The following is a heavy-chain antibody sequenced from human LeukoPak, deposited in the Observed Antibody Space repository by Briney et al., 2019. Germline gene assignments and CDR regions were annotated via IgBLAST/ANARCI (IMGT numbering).Heavy chain of an antibody. J-gene: IGHJ4*02. CDR3: AKDREITASGTFDF. CDR2: ISDDGRNK. V-gene: IGHV3-30*18. CDR1: GFTVSSNY. Sequence: GGSLRLSCVASGFTVSSNYMSWVRQAPGKGLEWVAVISDDGRNKNYADSVKGRFTISRDSSNNTLYLQMNSLRAEDTGVYFCAKDREITASGTFDFRGQGTLVTVSS. D-gene: IGHD6-13*01.